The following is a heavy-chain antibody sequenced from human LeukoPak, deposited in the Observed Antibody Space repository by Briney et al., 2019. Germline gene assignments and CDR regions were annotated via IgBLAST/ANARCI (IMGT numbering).Heavy chain of an antibody. D-gene: IGHD3-9*01. CDR2: IYYSGST. CDR3: ARYILTGYYRGSYFDY. V-gene: IGHV4-59*01. CDR1: GGSISSYY. J-gene: IGHJ4*02. Sequence: ASETLSLTCTVSGGSISSYYSSWIRQPPGKGLEWIGYIYYSGSTNYNPSLKSRVTISVDTSKNQFSLKLSSVTAADTAVYYCARYILTGYYRGSYFDYWGQGTLVTVSS.